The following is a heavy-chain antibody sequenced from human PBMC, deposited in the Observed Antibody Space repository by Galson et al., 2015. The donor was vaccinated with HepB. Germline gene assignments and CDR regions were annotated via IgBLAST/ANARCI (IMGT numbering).Heavy chain of an antibody. CDR2: IIPILGIA. Sequence: SVKVSCKASGGTFSSYTISWVRQAPGQGLEWMGRIIPILGIANYAQKFQGRVTITADKSTSTAYMELSSLRSEDTAVYYCARGEKRLRYYYGMDVWGQGTTVTVSS. CDR1: GGTFSSYT. CDR3: ARGEKRLRYYYGMDV. J-gene: IGHJ6*02. D-gene: IGHD4-17*01. V-gene: IGHV1-69*02.